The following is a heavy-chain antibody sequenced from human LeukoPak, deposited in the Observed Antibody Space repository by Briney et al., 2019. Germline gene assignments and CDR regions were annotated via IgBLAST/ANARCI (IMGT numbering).Heavy chain of an antibody. CDR2: ISSSGSTT. CDR3: ASPQYYFDY. CDR1: GFTFSSYS. D-gene: IGHD5-24*01. Sequence: GGSLRLSCAASGFTFSSYSMNWVRQAPGKGLEWVSHISSSGSTTYYADSVKGRFTISRDNAKNSLYLQMNSLRADDKAVYYCASPQYYFDYWGQGTLVTVSS. J-gene: IGHJ4*02. V-gene: IGHV3-48*04.